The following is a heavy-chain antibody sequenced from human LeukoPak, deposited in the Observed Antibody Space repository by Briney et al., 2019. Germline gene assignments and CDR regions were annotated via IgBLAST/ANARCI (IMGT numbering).Heavy chain of an antibody. Sequence: PSETLSLTCTVSGGSISSYYWSWIRQPAGKGLEWIGRIYTSGSTNCNPPLKSRVTMPVDTSNNQFSLKLSSVTAADTAVYYCARGPIAARLKSGWFDPWGQGTLVTASS. V-gene: IGHV4-4*07. J-gene: IGHJ5*02. CDR1: GGSISSYY. CDR3: ARGPIAARLKSGWFDP. CDR2: IYTSGST. D-gene: IGHD6-6*01.